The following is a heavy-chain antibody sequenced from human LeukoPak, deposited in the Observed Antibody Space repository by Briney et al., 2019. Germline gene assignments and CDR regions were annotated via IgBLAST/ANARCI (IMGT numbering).Heavy chain of an antibody. CDR1: GFTFDDYA. CDR2: ISGDGGST. CDR3: AKDRPRGSYYGDGMDV. D-gene: IGHD1-26*01. Sequence: PGGSLRLSCAASGFTFDDYAMHWVRQAPGKGLEWVSLISGDGGSTYYADSVKGRFTISRDNSKNSLYLQMNSLRTEDTALYYCAKDRPRGSYYGDGMDVWGQGTTVTVSS. V-gene: IGHV3-43*02. J-gene: IGHJ6*02.